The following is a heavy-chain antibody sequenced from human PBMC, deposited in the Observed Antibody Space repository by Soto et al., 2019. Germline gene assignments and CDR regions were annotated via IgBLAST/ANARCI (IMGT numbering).Heavy chain of an antibody. CDR2: VSYDGSNK. Sequence: QVQLVESGGGVVQPGRSLRLSCVASGFSFSNSAMHWVRQAPGKGLEWVAVVSYDGSNKYYADSVKGRFTISRDNSRNTLYLQMNNLRTKDTAVYYCATVRGYRQDFDAFDIWGQGTMVTVSS. J-gene: IGHJ3*02. V-gene: IGHV3-30-3*01. CDR3: ATVRGYRQDFDAFDI. CDR1: GFSFSNSA. D-gene: IGHD3-16*02.